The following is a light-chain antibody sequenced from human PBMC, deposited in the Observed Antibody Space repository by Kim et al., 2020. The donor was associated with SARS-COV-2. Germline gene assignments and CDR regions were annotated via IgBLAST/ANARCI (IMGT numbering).Light chain of an antibody. V-gene: IGLV10-54*01. CDR1: SNDVGNQG. Sequence: QTATLPCPGNSNDVGNQGAAWLQNHQGHPPKLLSYRNNNRPSGISERLSASRSGNTASLTISGLQPEDEADYYCSSWDSSLTAWVFGGGTKLTVL. J-gene: IGLJ3*02. CDR3: SSWDSSLTAWV. CDR2: RNN.